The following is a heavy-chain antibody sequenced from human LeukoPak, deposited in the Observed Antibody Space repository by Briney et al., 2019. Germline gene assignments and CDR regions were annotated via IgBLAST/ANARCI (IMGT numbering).Heavy chain of an antibody. Sequence: ASVKVSCKASGGTFSSYAFSWVRQAPGQGLEWMGGIIPIFGTANYAQKFQGRVTITTDESTSTAYMELSSPRADDTAVYYCAGTEGTRRAGYNLGYWGQGTMVTVSS. J-gene: IGHJ4*02. CDR2: IIPIFGTA. CDR3: AGTEGTRRAGYNLGY. D-gene: IGHD5-24*01. V-gene: IGHV1-69*05. CDR1: GGTFSSYA.